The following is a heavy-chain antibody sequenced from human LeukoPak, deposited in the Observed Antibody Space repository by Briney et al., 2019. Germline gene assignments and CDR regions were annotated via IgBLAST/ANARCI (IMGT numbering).Heavy chain of an antibody. CDR2: IYSGGST. CDR3: ARSTIFGVLDY. J-gene: IGHJ4*02. D-gene: IGHD3-3*01. V-gene: IGHV3-66*02. Sequence: GGSLRLSCAASGFTVSSNYMSWVRQAPGKGLEWVSVIYSGGSTYYADSVKGRFTISRDNSKNTLYLRMNSLRAEDTAVYYCARSTIFGVLDYWGQGTLVTVSS. CDR1: GFTVSSNY.